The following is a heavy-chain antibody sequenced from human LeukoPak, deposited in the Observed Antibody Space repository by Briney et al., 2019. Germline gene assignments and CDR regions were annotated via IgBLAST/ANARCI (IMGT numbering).Heavy chain of an antibody. J-gene: IGHJ4*02. V-gene: IGHV3-53*01. CDR3: AREGDY. CDR2: IYSGGST. CDR1: GFTVSTKY. Sequence: GGSLRLSCEASGFTVSTKYMNWVRQAPGKGLEWVSVIYSGGSTDYADSVKGRFTISRDNAKNSLYLQMNSLRAEDTAVYYCAREGDYWGQGTLVTVSS.